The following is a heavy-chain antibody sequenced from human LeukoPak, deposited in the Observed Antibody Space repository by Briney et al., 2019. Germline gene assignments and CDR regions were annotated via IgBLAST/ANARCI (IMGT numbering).Heavy chain of an antibody. Sequence: LETLSLTCTVSGGSISGYYWTWIRQPPGKGLEWIGYIYSNGRTYYNPSLKSRVTISVDTSKNLFSLKVSSVTAADAAVYYCARGRSSSWSSFDYWGQGTLVTVSS. CDR2: IYSNGRT. CDR3: ARGRSSSWSSFDY. D-gene: IGHD6-13*01. J-gene: IGHJ4*02. V-gene: IGHV4-4*09. CDR1: GGSISGYY.